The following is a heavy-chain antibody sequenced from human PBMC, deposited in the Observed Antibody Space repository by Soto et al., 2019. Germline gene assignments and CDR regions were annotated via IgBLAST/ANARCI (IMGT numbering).Heavy chain of an antibody. CDR1: GGTFSSYT. Sequence: QVQLVQSGAEVKKPGSSVKVSCKASGGTFSSYTISWVRQAPGQGLEWMGRIIPILGIANYAQKFQGRVTITADKSTNTAYMDLSSLRSEDTAVYYCARVCSSTSCYGYNWFDPWGQGTLVTVSS. CDR3: ARVCSSTSCYGYNWFDP. J-gene: IGHJ5*02. CDR2: IIPILGIA. V-gene: IGHV1-69*02. D-gene: IGHD2-2*01.